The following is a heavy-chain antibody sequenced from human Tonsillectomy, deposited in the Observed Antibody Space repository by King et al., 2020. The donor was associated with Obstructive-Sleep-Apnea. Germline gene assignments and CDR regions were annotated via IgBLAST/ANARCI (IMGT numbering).Heavy chain of an antibody. CDR1: GFTFSSYG. CDR2: IRYDGSNK. V-gene: IGHV3-30*02. CDR3: AKDPEENVVPAAMALTGTTEMGDY. Sequence: VQLVESGGGVVQPGRSLRLSCAASGFTFSSYGMHWVRQAPGKGLEWVAFIRYDGSNKYYADSVKGRFTISRDNSKNTLYLQMNSLRAEDTAVYYCAKDPEENVVPAAMALTGTTEMGDYWGQGTLVTVSS. J-gene: IGHJ4*02. D-gene: IGHD2-2*01.